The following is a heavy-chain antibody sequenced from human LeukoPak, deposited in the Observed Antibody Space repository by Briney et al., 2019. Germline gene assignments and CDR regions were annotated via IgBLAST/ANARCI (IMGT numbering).Heavy chain of an antibody. D-gene: IGHD4-17*01. V-gene: IGHV4-59*01. J-gene: IGHJ6*02. Sequence: SETLSLTCTVSGGSISSYYWSWIRQPPGKGLEWIGYIYYSGTTNYNPSLKSRVTISVDTSKNQFSLKLSSVTAADTALYYCARDPYGDYGIDVWGQGTTVTVSS. CDR2: IYYSGTT. CDR3: ARDPYGDYGIDV. CDR1: GGSISSYY.